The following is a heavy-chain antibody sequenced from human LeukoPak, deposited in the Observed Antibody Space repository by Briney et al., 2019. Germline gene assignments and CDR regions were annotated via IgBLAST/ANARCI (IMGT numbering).Heavy chain of an antibody. V-gene: IGHV3-30*02. CDR2: IRYDGSRK. J-gene: IGHJ4*02. CDR3: AKGGYPFDSSGHNYFDY. CDR1: GFTFSSYG. D-gene: IGHD3-22*01. Sequence: GGSLRLSCAASGFTFSSYGMHWVRQAPGKGLEWVAFIRYDGSRKSYADSVKGRFTISRDNSKNTLYLQLNSLRAEDTAVYYCAKGGYPFDSSGHNYFDYWGQGTLVTVSS.